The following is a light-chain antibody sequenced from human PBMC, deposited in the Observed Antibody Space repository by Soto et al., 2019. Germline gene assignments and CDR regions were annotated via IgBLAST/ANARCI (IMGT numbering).Light chain of an antibody. Sequence: AIQMTQSPSSLSASVGDRVTITCRASQGIRNDLGWYQQKPGKAPKLLVYASSTLQSGVPSRFSGSGSGTDFTLTISSLQPEDFATYYCLQDYNYPLTFGQGTKLEIK. CDR1: QGIRND. V-gene: IGKV1-6*01. J-gene: IGKJ2*01. CDR2: ASS. CDR3: LQDYNYPLT.